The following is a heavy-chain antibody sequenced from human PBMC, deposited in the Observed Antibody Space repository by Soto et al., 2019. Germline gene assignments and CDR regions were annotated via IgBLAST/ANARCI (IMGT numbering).Heavy chain of an antibody. CDR2: IYYSGST. CDR1: GGSISSDY. Sequence: SETLSLTCTVSGGSISSDYWSWIRQPPGKGLEWIGYIYYSGSTNYNPSLKSRVTISVDTSKNQFSLKLSSVTAADTAVYYCGRSDILTGAFDYWGQGTLVTVSS. J-gene: IGHJ4*02. D-gene: IGHD3-9*01. CDR3: GRSDILTGAFDY. V-gene: IGHV4-59*01.